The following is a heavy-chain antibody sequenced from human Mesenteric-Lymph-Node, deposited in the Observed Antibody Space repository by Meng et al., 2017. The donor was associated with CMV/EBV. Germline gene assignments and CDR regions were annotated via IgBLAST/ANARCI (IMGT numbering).Heavy chain of an antibody. Sequence: CAISGDSVSNNDVAWNWIRQSPLRGLEWLGRTYYNSKWYKEYAVSVKSRITFNADTSQNQFSLQLNSVSPEDTAVYYCARGAYRSLDYWGQGTLVPFSS. V-gene: IGHV6-1*01. CDR2: TYYNSKWYK. J-gene: IGHJ4*02. CDR3: ARGAYRSLDY. D-gene: IGHD1-14*01. CDR1: GDSVSNNDVA.